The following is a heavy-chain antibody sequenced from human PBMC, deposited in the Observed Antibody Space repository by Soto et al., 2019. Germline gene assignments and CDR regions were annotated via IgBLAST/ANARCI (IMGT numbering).Heavy chain of an antibody. CDR1: VVCMIMGCCS. Sequence: SEAXSLTGTLCVVCMIMGCCSLSWIRQHPGNGLEGIGSIYDSGSTYYNPSIKSRVTISVDTSKNQLSMKLNSVTDADKAVYYCARGTYGRGDLVESRGQGTPV. CDR3: ARGTYGRGDLVES. CDR2: IYDSGST. D-gene: IGHD3-16*01. J-gene: IGHJ4*02. V-gene: IGHV4-31*03.